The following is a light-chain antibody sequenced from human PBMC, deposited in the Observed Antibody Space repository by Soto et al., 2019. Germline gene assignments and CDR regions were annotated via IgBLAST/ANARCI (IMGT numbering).Light chain of an antibody. J-gene: IGKJ2*01. CDR1: QSVSSN. Sequence: EIVMTQSPATLSVSPGERATLSCRASQSVSSNLAWYQQKPGQAPRLLVYGASTRATGIPARFSGIGSGTEFTLTISSLQSEDFAVYYCQQYNSWPLFTFGQGTELEIK. V-gene: IGKV3-15*01. CDR2: GAS. CDR3: QQYNSWPLFT.